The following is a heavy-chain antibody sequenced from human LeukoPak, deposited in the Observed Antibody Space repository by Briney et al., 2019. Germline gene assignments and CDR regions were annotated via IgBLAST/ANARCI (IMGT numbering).Heavy chain of an antibody. J-gene: IGHJ4*02. CDR1: GFIFSSYG. CDR3: ARGGAARPDY. V-gene: IGHV3-23*01. D-gene: IGHD6-6*01. CDR2: VTGSGDTT. Sequence: GGSLRLSCAASGFIFSSYGMNWVRQAPGKGLEWVSAVTGSGDTTYYADSVKGRFTISRDNAKNSLYLQINRLRAEDTAVYYCARGGAARPDYWGQGTLVTVSS.